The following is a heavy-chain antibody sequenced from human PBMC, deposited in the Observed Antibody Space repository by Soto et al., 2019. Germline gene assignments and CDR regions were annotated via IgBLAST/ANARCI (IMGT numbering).Heavy chain of an antibody. J-gene: IGHJ6*02. Sequence: EVQLVASGGGLVQPGGSLRLSCAASGFTFSSYSINWVRQAPGKGLEWFSYITSDSSTISYADSVKGRFTVSRDNAKNSLYLQMNSLRDEDTAVYYCARVGRGVYGMDVWGQGTSVTVSS. D-gene: IGHD2-8*01. V-gene: IGHV3-48*02. CDR1: GFTFSSYS. CDR2: ITSDSSTI. CDR3: ARVGRGVYGMDV.